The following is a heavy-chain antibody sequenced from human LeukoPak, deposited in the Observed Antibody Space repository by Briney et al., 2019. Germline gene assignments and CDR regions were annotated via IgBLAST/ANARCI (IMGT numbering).Heavy chain of an antibody. V-gene: IGHV3-49*04. J-gene: IGHJ4*02. CDR3: ARDQVYYDFWSAY. Sequence: PGRSLRLSCTGSGFTFGDYSMNWVRQAPGKGLEWVAFIRSKAHGGTTEYAASVKGRFTFSRDDSRSVAHLQMNNLRTEDTAVYYCARDQVYYDFWSAYWGQGTLVTVSS. D-gene: IGHD3-3*01. CDR1: GFTFGDYS. CDR2: IRSKAHGGTT.